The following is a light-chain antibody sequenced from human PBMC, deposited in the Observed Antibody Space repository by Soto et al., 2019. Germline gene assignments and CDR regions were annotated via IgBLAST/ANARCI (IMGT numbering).Light chain of an antibody. J-gene: IGKJ1*01. CDR3: QQYGGSPRT. CDR2: GAS. V-gene: IGKV3-20*01. Sequence: EIVLTQSPGTLSLSPGERATLSCRASQSVSSSYLAWYQQKPGQAPRLLIYGASSRATGIPDRFSGSGSGTDFTLTISKLEPEDFAVYHCQQYGGSPRTFGQGTKV. CDR1: QSVSSSY.